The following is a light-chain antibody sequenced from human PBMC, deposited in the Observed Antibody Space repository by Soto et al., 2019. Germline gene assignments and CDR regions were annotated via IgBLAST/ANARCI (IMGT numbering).Light chain of an antibody. J-gene: IGKJ1*01. Sequence: DIVMTQSPLSLPVTPGEPASISCRSTQSLLHSYGYNYLDWYLQKPGQSPQLLIYLGSNRSSGVHDRFSGSGSGTDFILKISRVEAEDVGVYYCMQALQSPRTFGQGTKVEIK. CDR3: MQALQSPRT. CDR2: LGS. CDR1: QSLLHSYGYNY. V-gene: IGKV2-28*01.